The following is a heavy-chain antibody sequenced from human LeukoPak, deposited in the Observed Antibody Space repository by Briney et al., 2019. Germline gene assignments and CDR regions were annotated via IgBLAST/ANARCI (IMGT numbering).Heavy chain of an antibody. D-gene: IGHD5-24*01. CDR2: IYYNGNT. CDR3: ARLGRDGHNYYFDY. Sequence: SETLSLTCTISGGSISSNYWSWIRQPPGKGLEWIGYIYYNGNTNYIPSLKSRVTISVDTSKDQFSLRLSSVTAADTAVYYCARLGRDGHNYYFDYWGQGILVTVSS. CDR1: GGSISSNY. V-gene: IGHV4-59*01. J-gene: IGHJ4*02.